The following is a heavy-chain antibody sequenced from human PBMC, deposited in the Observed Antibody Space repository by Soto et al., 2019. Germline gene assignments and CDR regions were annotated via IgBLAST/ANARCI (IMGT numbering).Heavy chain of an antibody. CDR2: IHYSENT. Sequence: QVQLQESGPGLVKPSQTLSLTCTVSGDSIGTGGYYWDWIRQHPGKGPEWIGYIHYSENTYYNPSLKSRLTISLDTSKNQFSLHLSSVTAADTAVYYCATNHDDISGRTPLLFDSWGQGTLVTVSS. D-gene: IGHD3-22*01. J-gene: IGHJ4*02. CDR1: GDSIGTGGYY. V-gene: IGHV4-31*03. CDR3: ATNHDDISGRTPLLFDS.